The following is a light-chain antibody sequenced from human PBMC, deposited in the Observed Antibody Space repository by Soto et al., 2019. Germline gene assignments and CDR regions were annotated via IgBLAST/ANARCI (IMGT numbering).Light chain of an antibody. CDR1: QSISSF. CDR2: AAS. Sequence: DIQMTQSPSSLSASVGDRVTMTCRASQSISSFLNWYQQKPGEAPKLLIYAASTLQSGVPSRFSGSGSGTDFTLTISSLQPEDFATYYCQQSYSTPRTFGQGTKVEIK. J-gene: IGKJ1*01. V-gene: IGKV1-39*01. CDR3: QQSYSTPRT.